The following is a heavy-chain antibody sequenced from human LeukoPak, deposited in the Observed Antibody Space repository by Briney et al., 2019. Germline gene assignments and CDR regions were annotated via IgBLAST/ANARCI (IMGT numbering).Heavy chain of an antibody. CDR1: GFTFGTDA. Sequence: GGSLRLSCAASGFTFGTDAMSWVRQAPGKGLEWVSTVTADSTYYADSVKGRFTISRDNSKNTLYLQMNSLRAEDTAVYYCAKGATGYCSSTSCLYYFDYWGQGTLVTVSS. D-gene: IGHD2-2*01. CDR2: VTADST. J-gene: IGHJ4*02. V-gene: IGHV3-23*01. CDR3: AKGATGYCSSTSCLYYFDY.